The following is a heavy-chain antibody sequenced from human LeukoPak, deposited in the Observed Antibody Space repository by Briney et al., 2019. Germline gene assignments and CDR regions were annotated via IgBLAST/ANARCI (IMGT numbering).Heavy chain of an antibody. J-gene: IGHJ4*02. CDR1: GFTFSDYY. D-gene: IGHD3-22*01. CDR2: ISSSVSTI. CDR3: AREVRAYDSSGYYLDY. V-gene: IGHV3-11*01. Sequence: GGSLRLSCAASGFTFSDYYMSWIRQAPGKGLEWVSYISSSVSTIYYADSVKGRFTISRDNAKNSLYLQMNSLRAEDTAVYYCAREVRAYDSSGYYLDYWGQGTLVTVSS.